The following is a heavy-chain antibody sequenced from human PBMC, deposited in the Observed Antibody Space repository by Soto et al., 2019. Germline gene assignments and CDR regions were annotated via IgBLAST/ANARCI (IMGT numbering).Heavy chain of an antibody. J-gene: IGHJ5*02. V-gene: IGHV3-33*06. CDR3: AKAASPYFDSSGYYGS. CDR2: IWYDGSNK. Sequence: GGSLRLSCAASGFTFSSYGMHWVRQAPGKGLEWVAIIWYDGSNKYYADSVKGRFTISRDNSKNTLYLQMNSLRAEDTAVYYCAKAASPYFDSSGYYGSWGQGALVTVSS. CDR1: GFTFSSYG. D-gene: IGHD3-22*01.